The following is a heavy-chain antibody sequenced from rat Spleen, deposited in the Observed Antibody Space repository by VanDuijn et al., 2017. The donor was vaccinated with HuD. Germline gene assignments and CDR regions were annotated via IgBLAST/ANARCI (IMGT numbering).Heavy chain of an antibody. D-gene: IGHD1-1*01. J-gene: IGHJ2*01. Sequence: EVQLVESGGGLVQPGRSLKLSCAASGFTFRDYNMAWVRQAPKKGLEWVATISYDGSSTYYRDSVKGRFTISRNNAKNTQYLQMDSLRSEDTATYYCTRLGTVADYWGQGVMVTVSS. CDR2: ISYDGSST. V-gene: IGHV5-7*01. CDR3: TRLGTVADY. CDR1: GFTFRDYN.